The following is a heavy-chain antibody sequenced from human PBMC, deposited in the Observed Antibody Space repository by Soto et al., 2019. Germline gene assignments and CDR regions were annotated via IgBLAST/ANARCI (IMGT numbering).Heavy chain of an antibody. CDR1: GFTFSSYA. Sequence: QVQLVESGGGVVQPGRSLRLSCAASGFTFSSYAMHWVRQAPGKGLEWVAVISYDGSNKYYADSVKGRFTISRDNSKNALYLQMNSLRAEDTAVYYCARGGRHVLRYFEAGDYWGQGTLVTVSS. CDR2: ISYDGSNK. D-gene: IGHD3-9*01. CDR3: ARGGRHVLRYFEAGDY. J-gene: IGHJ4*02. V-gene: IGHV3-30-3*01.